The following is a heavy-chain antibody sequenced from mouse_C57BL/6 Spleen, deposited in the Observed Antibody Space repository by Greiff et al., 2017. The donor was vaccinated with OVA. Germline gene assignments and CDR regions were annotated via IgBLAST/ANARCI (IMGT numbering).Heavy chain of an antibody. V-gene: IGHV14-4*01. CDR3: NTGGYDGSSPYYFDY. J-gene: IGHJ2*01. D-gene: IGHD1-1*01. CDR2: IDPENGDT. Sequence: VQLKESGAELVRPGASVKLSCTASGFNIKDDYMHWVKQRPEQGLEWIGWIDPENGDTEYASKFQGKATITADTSSNTAYLQLSSLTSAETAVYYGNTGGYDGSSPYYFDYWGQGTTLTVSS. CDR1: GFNIKDDY.